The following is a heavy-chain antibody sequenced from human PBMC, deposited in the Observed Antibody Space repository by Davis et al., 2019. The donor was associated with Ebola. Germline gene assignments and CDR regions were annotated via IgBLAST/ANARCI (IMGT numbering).Heavy chain of an antibody. V-gene: IGHV3-30-3*01. CDR1: GFTFSRYA. CDR2: ISYDGSNK. J-gene: IGHJ6*02. D-gene: IGHD3-10*01. CDR3: ARGTGGSGSYPGYYGMDV. Sequence: GESPKISCAASGFTFSRYAMHWVRQAPGKGLEWVAVISYDGSNKYYADSVKGRFTISRDNSKNTLYLQMNSLRAEDTAVYYCARGTGGSGSYPGYYGMDVWGQGTTVTVSS.